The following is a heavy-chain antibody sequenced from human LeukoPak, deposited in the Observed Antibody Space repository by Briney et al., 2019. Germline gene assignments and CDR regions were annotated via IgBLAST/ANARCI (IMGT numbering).Heavy chain of an antibody. J-gene: IGHJ5*02. CDR2: IEQDGSEK. CDR1: GFTFSRYW. CDR3: AKRGIYQNWFDP. D-gene: IGHD2-2*01. Sequence: GGSLRLSCAASGFTFSRYWMSWVRQAPGKGLEGVANIEQDGSEKYYVDSVKGRFTISRDNARNSLYLQMNSLRAEDTAVYYCAKRGIYQNWFDPWGQGTLVTVSS. V-gene: IGHV3-7*01.